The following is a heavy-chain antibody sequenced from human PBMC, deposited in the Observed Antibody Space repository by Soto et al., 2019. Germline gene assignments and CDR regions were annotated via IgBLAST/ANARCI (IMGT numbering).Heavy chain of an antibody. CDR3: ARAPRGYSPRSGGLDV. V-gene: IGHV4-30-2*01. J-gene: IGHJ6*02. D-gene: IGHD5-18*01. CDR2: IYHSGST. Sequence: QLQLQESGSGLVKPSQTLSLTCAVSGGSISSGGFSWSWIRQPPGKGLEWIGFIYHSGSTFYNPSLKSRVTISVDTSKNQFSLNLSSVTAADTAVYYCARAPRGYSPRSGGLDVWGQGTTVTVSS. CDR1: GGSISSGGFS.